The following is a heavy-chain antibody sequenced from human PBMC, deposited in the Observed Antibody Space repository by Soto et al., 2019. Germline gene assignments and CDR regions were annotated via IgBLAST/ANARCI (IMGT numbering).Heavy chain of an antibody. D-gene: IGHD6-19*01. J-gene: IGHJ4*02. CDR3: ARGVTAGVDY. CDR1: GYTFTSFD. CDR2: MSPDSGNR. V-gene: IGHV1-8*01. Sequence: QVHLVQSGAEVKEPGASVKVSCKASGYTFTSFDINWLRQATGQGLEWMGWMSPDSGNRDYAQKFQGRVTMTRDTSINTAYLELSRLRSEDTAVYYCARGVTAGVDYWGQGTLVTVSS.